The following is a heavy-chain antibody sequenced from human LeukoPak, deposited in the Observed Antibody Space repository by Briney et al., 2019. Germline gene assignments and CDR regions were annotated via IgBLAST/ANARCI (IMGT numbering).Heavy chain of an antibody. J-gene: IGHJ5*02. CDR1: GGTFSSYA. CDR3: ARPRGYSYGYNWFDP. D-gene: IGHD5-18*01. Sequence: ASVKVSCKASGGTFSSYAISWVRQAPGQGLEWMGGIIPIFGTANSAQKFQGRVTITADKSTSTAYMELSSLRSEDTAVYYCARPRGYSYGYNWFDPWGQGTLVTVSS. V-gene: IGHV1-69*06. CDR2: IIPIFGTA.